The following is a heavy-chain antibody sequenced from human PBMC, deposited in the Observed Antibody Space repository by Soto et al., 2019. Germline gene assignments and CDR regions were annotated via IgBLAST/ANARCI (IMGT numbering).Heavy chain of an antibody. CDR3: ASQEMNSIAAAGTGAAGGGFDP. V-gene: IGHV3-23*01. D-gene: IGHD6-13*01. Sequence: EVQLLESGGGLVQPGGSLRLSCAASGFTFSSYAMSWVRQAPGKGLEWVSAISGSGGSTYYADSVKCRFTISRENSKNTLYLQMNSRRAEDTDVYYCASQEMNSIAAAGTGAAGGGFDPWRQGSLVTVSS. CDR2: ISGSGGST. CDR1: GFTFSSYA. J-gene: IGHJ5*02.